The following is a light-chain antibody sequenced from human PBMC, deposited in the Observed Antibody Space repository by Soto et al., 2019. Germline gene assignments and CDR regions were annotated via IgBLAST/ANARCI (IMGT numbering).Light chain of an antibody. Sequence: DIQMTQSPSTLSASVGDRVTITCRASQSISSWLAWYQQKPGKAPKLLIYDASSLESGVPSRFSGSGSGTEFTLTISSLQPDDFEPYYCQPYNSYYWTFGQGTKADIK. V-gene: IGKV1-5*01. CDR3: QPYNSYYWT. J-gene: IGKJ1*01. CDR1: QSISSW. CDR2: DAS.